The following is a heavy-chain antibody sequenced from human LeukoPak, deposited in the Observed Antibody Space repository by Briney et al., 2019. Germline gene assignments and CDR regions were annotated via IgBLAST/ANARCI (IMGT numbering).Heavy chain of an antibody. Sequence: GGSLRLSCAASGFTFTTYDMNWVRQAPGKGLEWVSYISRDSAYMYLADSVKGRFTISRDNAKNSLYLQMNSLRGEVTAVYYCARDDASTARASGMDVWGKGTTVTVSS. J-gene: IGHJ6*04. CDR1: GFTFTTYD. CDR2: ISRDSAYM. D-gene: IGHD6-6*01. V-gene: IGHV3-21*01. CDR3: ARDDASTARASGMDV.